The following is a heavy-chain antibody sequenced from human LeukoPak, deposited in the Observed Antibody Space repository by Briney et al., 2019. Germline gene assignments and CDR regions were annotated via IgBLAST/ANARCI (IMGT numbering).Heavy chain of an antibody. CDR3: ARGDVDTAMVTMNNWFDP. CDR2: MNPNSGNT. J-gene: IGHJ5*02. V-gene: IGHV1-8*03. Sequence: GASVKVSCKASGYTFTGYYMHWVRQAPGQGLEWMGWMNPNSGNTGYAQKFQGRVAITRNTSISTAYMELSSLRSEDTAVYYCARGDVDTAMVTMNNWFDPWGQGTLVTVSS. CDR1: GYTFTGYY. D-gene: IGHD5-18*01.